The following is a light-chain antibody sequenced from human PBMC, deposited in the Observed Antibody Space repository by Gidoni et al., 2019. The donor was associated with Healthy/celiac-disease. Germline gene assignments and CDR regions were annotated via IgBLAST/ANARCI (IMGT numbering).Light chain of an antibody. V-gene: IGKV1-39*01. Sequence: DIQMTQSTSSLSASVGDRVTITCRARQSISSYLNWYQQKPGKAPKLLIYAASSLQSGVPSRFSGSGSGTDFTRTISSLQPEDFATYYCQQSYSTPYTFGQGTKLEIK. CDR3: QQSYSTPYT. CDR2: AAS. CDR1: QSISSY. J-gene: IGKJ2*01.